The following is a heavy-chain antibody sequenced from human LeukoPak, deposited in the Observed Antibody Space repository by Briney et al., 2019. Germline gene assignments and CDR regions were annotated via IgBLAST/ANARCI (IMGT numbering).Heavy chain of an antibody. Sequence: PGGSLRLSCAASGFTFSNYVMSWVRQAPGKGLEWVSSISSSGGSTYYANSVKGRFTLSRDNSKDTLYLQMNNLRVDDTAVYYCAKERGTGYSSSWYSWFDPWGQGTLVTVSS. CDR1: GFTFSNYV. J-gene: IGHJ5*02. D-gene: IGHD6-13*01. CDR2: ISSSGGST. CDR3: AKERGTGYSSSWYSWFDP. V-gene: IGHV3-23*01.